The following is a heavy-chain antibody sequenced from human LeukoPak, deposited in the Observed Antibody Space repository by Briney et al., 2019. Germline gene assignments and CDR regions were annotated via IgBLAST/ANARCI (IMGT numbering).Heavy chain of an antibody. J-gene: IGHJ4*02. CDR3: ARADIVVVEAAID. D-gene: IGHD2-15*01. V-gene: IGHV3-30-3*01. CDR1: GFTFSSYA. Sequence: GRSLRLSCAASGFTFSSYAMHWVRQAPGKGLEWVAVISYDGSNKYYADSVKGRFTISRDNSKNTLYLQMNSLRAEDTAVYYCARADIVVVEAAIDWGQGTLVTVSS. CDR2: ISYDGSNK.